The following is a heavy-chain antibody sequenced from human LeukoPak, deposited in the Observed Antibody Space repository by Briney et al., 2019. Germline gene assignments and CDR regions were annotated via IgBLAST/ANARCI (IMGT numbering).Heavy chain of an antibody. CDR3: ARVYCGGGTCYSRGLIDS. CDR2: INPSDGTT. D-gene: IGHD2-15*01. J-gene: IGHJ4*02. V-gene: IGHV1-46*01. Sequence: ASVKVSCKASGHSFTTYYMHWVRQAPGQGLEWMGIINPSDGTTSYAQNFQGRVTITRDTSTSTVYMELSSLRSGDTAIYYCARVYCGGGTCYSRGLIDSWGQGTLVTVSS. CDR1: GHSFTTYY.